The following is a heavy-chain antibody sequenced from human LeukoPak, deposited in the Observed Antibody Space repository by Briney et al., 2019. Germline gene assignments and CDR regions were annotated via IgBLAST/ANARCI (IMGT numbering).Heavy chain of an antibody. CDR3: AGGLIVGAVDY. CDR2: IIPIFGTA. V-gene: IGHV1-69*13. J-gene: IGHJ4*02. CDR1: GGTFSSYA. Sequence: GASVKVSCKASGGTFSSYAISWVRQAPGQVLEWMGGIIPIFGTANYAQKFQGRVTITADESTSTAYMELSSLRSEDTAVYYCAGGLIVGAVDYWGQGTLVTVSS. D-gene: IGHD1-26*01.